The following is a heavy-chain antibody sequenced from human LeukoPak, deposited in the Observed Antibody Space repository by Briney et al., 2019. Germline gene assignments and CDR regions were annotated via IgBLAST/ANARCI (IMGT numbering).Heavy chain of an antibody. CDR2: TNLHGSTL. D-gene: IGHD1-14*01. J-gene: IGHJ4*02. CDR1: GLDFSNYW. Sequence: WGSLRLSYAVSGLDFSNYWMHWVRQAPGKGLVWVARTNLHGSTLDYADSVKGRFTISRDNVKNTLFLQMNSLRVEDTAVYYCASAYTYIRLGDHWGQGTLVTVSS. CDR3: ASAYTYIRLGDH. V-gene: IGHV3-74*01.